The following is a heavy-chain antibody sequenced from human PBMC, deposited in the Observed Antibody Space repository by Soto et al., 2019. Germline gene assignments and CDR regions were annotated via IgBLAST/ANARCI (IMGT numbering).Heavy chain of an antibody. J-gene: IGHJ3*02. Sequence: SETLSLTCTVSGGSISSYYCNWLRQPPDNGLVWTAYSQYSGSNNYNPSLKSRVTISVDTSKNQFSLKLSSVTAADTAVYYCATHGTQVRNDAFDIWGQGTMVTVSS. V-gene: IGHV4-59*01. CDR3: ATHGTQVRNDAFDI. CDR1: GGSISSYY. CDR2: SQYSGSN. D-gene: IGHD3-10*01.